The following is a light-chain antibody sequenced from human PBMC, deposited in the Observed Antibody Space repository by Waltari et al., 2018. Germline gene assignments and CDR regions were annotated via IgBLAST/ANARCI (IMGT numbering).Light chain of an antibody. V-gene: IGKV4-1*01. J-gene: IGKJ2*01. CDR3: QQYYSSPPT. CDR1: QSILYSSNNKNY. CDR2: WAS. Sequence: DIVMTQSPDYLAVSLGERATINCKSNQSILYSSNNKNYLAWYQQKPGQAPKLLIYWASTRESGVPDRFSGSGSGTDFTLTISSLQTEDVAVYHCQQYYSSPPTFGQGTKLEIK.